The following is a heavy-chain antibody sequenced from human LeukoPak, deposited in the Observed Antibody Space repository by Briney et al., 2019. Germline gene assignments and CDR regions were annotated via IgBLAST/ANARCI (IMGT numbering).Heavy chain of an antibody. CDR3: ARAIYDSSGGYNWFDP. CDR2: SNPNSGGT. D-gene: IGHD3-22*01. J-gene: IGHJ5*02. V-gene: IGHV1-2*02. Sequence: ASVKVSCKASVYSFTGYYMDWVRQAPGQGLEWIGWSNPNSGGTNYAQKFQGRVTITRDTSISTAYMELSRLRSDDTAVYYCARAIYDSSGGYNWFDPWGQGTLVTVSS. CDR1: VYSFTGYY.